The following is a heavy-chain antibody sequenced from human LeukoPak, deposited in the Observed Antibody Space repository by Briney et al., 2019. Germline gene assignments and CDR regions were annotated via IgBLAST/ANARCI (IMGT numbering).Heavy chain of an antibody. Sequence: PSETLSLTCTVSGVSISSYYWSWIRQPAGKGLEWIGRIYISGSTNYNPSLKSRVTMSVDQSKNQFSLNLSSVTAADTAVYYCARVCQQLVRRYYYYYGMDVWGQGTTVTVSS. CDR2: IYISGST. CDR1: GVSISSYY. D-gene: IGHD6-13*01. CDR3: ARVCQQLVRRYYYYYGMDV. V-gene: IGHV4-4*07. J-gene: IGHJ6*02.